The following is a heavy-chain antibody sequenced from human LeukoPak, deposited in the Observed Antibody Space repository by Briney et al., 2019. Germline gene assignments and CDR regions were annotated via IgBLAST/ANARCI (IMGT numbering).Heavy chain of an antibody. J-gene: IGHJ4*02. CDR3: ARRKCLGIAVAGPFDY. Sequence: SETLSLTCAVYGGSFSDYYWTWIRQPPGKGLEWIGEINHSGSTNYNPSLKSRVTISVDTSKNQFSLKLSSVTAADTAVYYCARRKCLGIAVAGPFDYWGQGTLVTVSS. D-gene: IGHD6-19*01. CDR1: GGSFSDYY. V-gene: IGHV4-34*01. CDR2: INHSGST.